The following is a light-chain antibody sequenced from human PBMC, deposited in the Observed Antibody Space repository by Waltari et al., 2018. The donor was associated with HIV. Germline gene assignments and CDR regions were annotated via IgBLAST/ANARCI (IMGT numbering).Light chain of an antibody. J-gene: IGLJ1*01. CDR3: CSYAGSNTFV. V-gene: IGLV2-23*03. Sequence: QSALTQPASVSGSPGPSITISCTGTNRDVGSYNLVSWYQQHPGKAPKLMIYEGSKRPSGVSNRFSGSKSGNTASLTISGLQAEDEADYYCCSYAGSNTFVFGTGTKVTVL. CDR2: EGS. CDR1: NRDVGSYNL.